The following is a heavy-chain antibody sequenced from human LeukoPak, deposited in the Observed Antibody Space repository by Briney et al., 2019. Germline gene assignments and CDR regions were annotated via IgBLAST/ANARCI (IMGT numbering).Heavy chain of an antibody. Sequence: GGSLRLSCAASGFTFTNAYMNWVRQAPGKGLEWVGRIKSKTDGGTTNYAAPVKGRFTISRDDSKNTRFLQMDSLKTEDTAIYYCTDYASWGQGTLVTVSS. J-gene: IGHJ4*02. CDR2: IKSKTDGGTT. CDR1: GFTFTNAY. CDR3: TDYAS. V-gene: IGHV3-15*01.